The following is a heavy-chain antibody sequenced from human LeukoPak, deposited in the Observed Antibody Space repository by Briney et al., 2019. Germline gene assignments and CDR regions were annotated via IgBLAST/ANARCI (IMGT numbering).Heavy chain of an antibody. V-gene: IGHV3-49*04. CDR1: GFTFGDYA. CDR3: TRGGYGGGSFDY. J-gene: IGHJ4*02. CDR2: VRVKGYGATT. D-gene: IGHD4-23*01. Sequence: GGSLRLTCTASGFTFGDYAMSWVRQAPGKGLEWVGFVRVKGYGATTEYAVSVKGRFTISRDDSKSIAYLQMNSLKTDDTGVYYCTRGGYGGGSFDYWGQGTLVTVSS.